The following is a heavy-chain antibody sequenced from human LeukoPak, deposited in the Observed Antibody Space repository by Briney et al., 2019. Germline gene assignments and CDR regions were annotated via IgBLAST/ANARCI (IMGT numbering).Heavy chain of an antibody. D-gene: IGHD2-2*01. J-gene: IGHJ6*03. CDR3: AREKGYCSSTSCRSLYYYYYMDV. CDR2: IYTSGST. V-gene: IGHV4-4*07. CDR1: GGSISSYY. Sequence: PSETLSLTCTVSGGSISSYYWSWIRQPAGKGLEWIGRIYTSGSTNYNPSLKSRVTISVDTSKNQFSLKLSSVTAADTAVYYCAREKGYCSSTSCRSLYYYYYMDVWGKGTTVTISS.